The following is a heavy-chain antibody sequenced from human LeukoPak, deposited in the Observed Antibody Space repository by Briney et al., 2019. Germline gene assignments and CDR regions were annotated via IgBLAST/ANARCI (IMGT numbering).Heavy chain of an antibody. V-gene: IGHV1-46*04. CDR2: INPSGGST. D-gene: IGHD5-18*01. J-gene: IGHJ4*02. CDR1: GYTFTSYY. Sequence: ASVKVSCKASGYTFTSYYMHWVRQAPGQGLEWMGIINPSGGSTKYAQKLQGRVTMSRETSTSRVYMEVSSLRSEDTAVYYCARDQFFARLVDTAMVHRGGFDYWGQGTLVTVSS. CDR3: ARDQFFARLVDTAMVHRGGFDY.